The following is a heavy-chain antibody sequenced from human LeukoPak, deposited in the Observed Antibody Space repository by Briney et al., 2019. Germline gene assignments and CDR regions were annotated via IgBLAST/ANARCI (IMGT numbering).Heavy chain of an antibody. CDR3: ARLSGWIAATVFDY. V-gene: IGHV1-18*01. D-gene: IGHD2-15*01. CDR1: GYTFTSYG. J-gene: IGHJ4*02. CDR2: ISAYNGNT. Sequence: GASVKVSCKASGYTFTSYGISWVRQAPGQGLEWMGWISAYNGNTNYAQKPQGRVTMTTDTSTSTAYMELRNLRSDDTAVYYCARLSGWIAATVFDYWGQGTLVTVSS.